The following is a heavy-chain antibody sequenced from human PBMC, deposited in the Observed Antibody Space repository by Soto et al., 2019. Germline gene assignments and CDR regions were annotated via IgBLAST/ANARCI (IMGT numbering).Heavy chain of an antibody. CDR2: IIPIFGTA. CDR3: ARRLYYYYGIDV. CDR1: GGTFSSYA. Sequence: SVKVSCKASGGTFSSYAISWVRQAPGQGLEWMGGIIPIFGTANYAQKFQGRVTITADESTSTAYRELSSLRSEDTAVYYCARRLYYYYGIDVWAKGPRSPLL. J-gene: IGHJ6*02. V-gene: IGHV1-69*13.